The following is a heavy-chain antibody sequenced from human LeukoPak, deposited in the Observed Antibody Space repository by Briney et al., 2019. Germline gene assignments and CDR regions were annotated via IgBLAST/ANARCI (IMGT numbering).Heavy chain of an antibody. CDR2: IWYDGSNK. CDR3: AREGGSYLTRLDYYYYYGMDV. J-gene: IGHJ6*02. V-gene: IGHV3-33*01. CDR1: GFTFSSYG. Sequence: GGSLRLSCAASGFTFSSYGMHWVRQAPGKGLEWVAVIWYDGSNKYYADSVKGRFTISRDNSKNTLYLQMNSLGAEDTAVYYCAREGGSYLTRLDYYYYYGMDVWGQGTTVTVSS. D-gene: IGHD1-26*01.